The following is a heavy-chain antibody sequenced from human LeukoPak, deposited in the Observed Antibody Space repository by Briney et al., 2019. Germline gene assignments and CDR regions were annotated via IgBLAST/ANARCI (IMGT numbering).Heavy chain of an antibody. V-gene: IGHV4-34*01. CDR1: GGAFSGYY. J-gene: IGHJ5*02. CDR3: ARGLYSNYFRWFDP. Sequence: KPSETLSLTCAVYGGAFSGYYWSWIRQPPGKGLEWIGEINHSGSTNYNPSLKSRGTISVDTSKNQFSLKLSSVTAADTAVYYCARGLYSNYFRWFDPWGQGTLVTVSS. D-gene: IGHD4-11*01. CDR2: INHSGST.